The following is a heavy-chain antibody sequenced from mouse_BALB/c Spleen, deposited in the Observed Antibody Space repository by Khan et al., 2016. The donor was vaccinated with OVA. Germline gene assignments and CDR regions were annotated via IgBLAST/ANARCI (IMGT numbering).Heavy chain of an antibody. D-gene: IGHD6-1*01. J-gene: IGHJ2*01. CDR2: IDPPNGNT. CDR3: ARVGRK. V-gene: IGHV14-3*02. Sequence: EVQLQQSGAELVKPGATVKLSCTASGLTIKATYMHWLKQWPEQGLEWIGRIDPPNGNTKYAPKFQGKATITADTSTHIAFLQHSIQTSDDTAVYCCARVGRKWGQGTTLTVSS. CDR1: GLTIKATY.